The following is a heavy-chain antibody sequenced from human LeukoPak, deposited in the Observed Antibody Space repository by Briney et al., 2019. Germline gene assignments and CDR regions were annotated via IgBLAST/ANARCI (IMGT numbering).Heavy chain of an antibody. D-gene: IGHD6-13*01. CDR3: ARVGAAAGAGVDY. CDR1: GGYISSYY. Sequence: PSETLSLTCTVSGGYISSYYWSWIRQPPGKGLEWIGYIYYSGSTNYNPSLKSRVTISVDTSKNQFSLKLSSVTAADTAVYYCARVGAAAGAGVDYWGQGTLVTVSS. V-gene: IGHV4-59*01. CDR2: IYYSGST. J-gene: IGHJ4*02.